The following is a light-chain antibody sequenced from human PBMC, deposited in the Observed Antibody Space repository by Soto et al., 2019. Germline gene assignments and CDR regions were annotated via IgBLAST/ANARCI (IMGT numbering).Light chain of an antibody. V-gene: IGKV3-20*01. CDR3: QQYSSPPRT. CDR1: QSVSSY. J-gene: IGKJ1*01. Sequence: EIVLTQSPGSLSLSPGERATLSCRASQSVSSYLAWYQQKPGQAPRPLISGASSRATGFPDRFSGSGSGTDFSLTISRREPEDAAVYYCQQYSSPPRTFGQGTKVEIK. CDR2: GAS.